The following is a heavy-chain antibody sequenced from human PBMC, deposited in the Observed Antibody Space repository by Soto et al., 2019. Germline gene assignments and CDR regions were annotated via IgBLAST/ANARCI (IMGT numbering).Heavy chain of an antibody. CDR1: GYTFTTYP. CDR2: ISGGNDNI. Sequence: QVQLVQSGAEVKEPGASVNLSCKASGYTFTTYPMHWVRQAPGQRLEWMGWISGGNDNIEYSQKFQGRVTFTRDTSASTAHMELSSLISEDTAVYYCARGVMVRGLNYYAMDVWGQGTTVTVSS. V-gene: IGHV1-3*01. D-gene: IGHD3-10*01. CDR3: ARGVMVRGLNYYAMDV. J-gene: IGHJ6*02.